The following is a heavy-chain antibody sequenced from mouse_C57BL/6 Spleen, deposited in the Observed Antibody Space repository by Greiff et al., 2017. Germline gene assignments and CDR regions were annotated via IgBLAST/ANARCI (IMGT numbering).Heavy chain of an antibody. CDR2: IDPEDGET. CDR1: GFNIKDYY. D-gene: IGHD4-1*01. J-gene: IGHJ2*01. V-gene: IGHV14-2*01. Sequence: EVKLVESGAELVKPGASVKLSCTASGFNIKDYYMHWVKQRTEQGLEWIGRIDPEDGETKYAPKFQGKATITADTSSNTDYLQLRILTSEDTAVYYWVRTRNWFDDWGQGTTLTVSS. CDR3: VRTRNWFDD.